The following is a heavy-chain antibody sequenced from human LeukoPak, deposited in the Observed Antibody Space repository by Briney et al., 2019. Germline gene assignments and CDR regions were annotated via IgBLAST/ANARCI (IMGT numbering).Heavy chain of an antibody. D-gene: IGHD2-21*02. CDR2: MNPNSGNT. J-gene: IGHJ3*02. CDR3: ARLEVVTANRAFDI. V-gene: IGHV1-8*01. CDR1: GYTFTSYD. Sequence: GASVKVSCKASGYTFTSYDINWVRQATGQGLEWMGWMNPNSGNTGYAQKFQGRVTMTRNTSISTAYMELSSLRSEDTAVYYCARLEVVTANRAFDIWGQGTMVTVSS.